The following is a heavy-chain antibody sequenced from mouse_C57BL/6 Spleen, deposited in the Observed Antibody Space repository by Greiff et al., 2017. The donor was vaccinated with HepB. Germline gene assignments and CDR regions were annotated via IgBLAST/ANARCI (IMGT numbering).Heavy chain of an antibody. CDR2: IDPSDSYT. CDR3: AREDYGSPDY. J-gene: IGHJ2*01. V-gene: IGHV1-59*01. Sequence: VQLQQPGAELVRPGTSVKLSCKASGYTFTSYWMHWVKQRPGQGLEWIGVIDPSDSYTNYNQKFKGKATLTVDTSSSTAYMQLSSLTSEDSAVYYCAREDYGSPDYWGQGTTLTVSS. CDR1: GYTFTSYW. D-gene: IGHD1-1*01.